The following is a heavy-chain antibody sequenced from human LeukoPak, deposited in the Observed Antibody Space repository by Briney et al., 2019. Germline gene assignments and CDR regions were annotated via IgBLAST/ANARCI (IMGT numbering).Heavy chain of an antibody. CDR3: ATGSRRLAAGY. CDR2: IYSGGST. V-gene: IGHV3-53*01. Sequence: GGSLRLSCAASGFTVSRNYMSWVRQAPGKGLEWVSVIYSGGSTYYADSVKGRFTISRDNSKNTLYLQTNSLRAEDTAVYYCATGSRRLAAGYWGQGTLVTVSS. D-gene: IGHD6-19*01. J-gene: IGHJ4*02. CDR1: GFTVSRNY.